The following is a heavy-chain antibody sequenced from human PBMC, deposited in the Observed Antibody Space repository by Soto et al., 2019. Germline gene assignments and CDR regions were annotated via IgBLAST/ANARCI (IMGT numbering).Heavy chain of an antibody. D-gene: IGHD2-15*01. V-gene: IGHV3-23*01. Sequence: PGGSLRLSCAASGFTFSSYAMSWVRQAPGKGLEWVSAISGSGGSTYYADSVKGRFTISRDTSKNTLHLQMNSLRVEDTAVYYCARDDVLCDGGRCYGVPLDFWGKGTTVTVSS. CDR2: ISGSGGST. CDR3: ARDDVLCDGGRCYGVPLDF. CDR1: GFTFSSYA. J-gene: IGHJ6*04.